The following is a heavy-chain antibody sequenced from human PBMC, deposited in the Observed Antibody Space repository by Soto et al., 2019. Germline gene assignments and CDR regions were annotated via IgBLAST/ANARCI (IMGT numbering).Heavy chain of an antibody. V-gene: IGHV1-2*02. CDR3: GRVLARGGYSGGGPAPVY. CDR1: GSTFTGYY. D-gene: IGHD6-19*01. J-gene: IGHJ4*02. CDR2: INPNSGGT. Sequence: ASVNVSCKASGSTFTGYYMHWVRQAPGQGLEWMGWINPNSGGTNYAQKFQGRVTMTRDTSISTAYMELSRLRSDDTAVYYCGRVLARGGYSGGGPAPVYWGKGPLVPVSS.